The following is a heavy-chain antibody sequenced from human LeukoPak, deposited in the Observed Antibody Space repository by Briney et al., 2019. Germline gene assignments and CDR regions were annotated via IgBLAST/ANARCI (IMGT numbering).Heavy chain of an antibody. CDR2: ISSSGTTI. D-gene: IGHD5-24*01. CDR1: GFTFSSYA. CDR3: ARETRVRWTDY. Sequence: GGSLRLSCAASGFTFSSYAMSWVRQAPGKGLEWVSAISSSGTTIYYADSVKGRFTISRDNAKNSLYLQMNSLRAEDTAVYYCARETRVRWTDYWGQGILVTVSS. V-gene: IGHV3-48*04. J-gene: IGHJ4*02.